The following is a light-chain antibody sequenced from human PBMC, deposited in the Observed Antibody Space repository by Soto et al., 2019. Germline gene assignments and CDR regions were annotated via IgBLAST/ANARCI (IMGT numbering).Light chain of an antibody. CDR1: QSVSNTY. Sequence: EIVLTQSPGTLSLSPGERATLSCRASQSVSNTYLTWYQQKPGQAPRLLIYDASTRATGIPDRFTGSGSGADFTLTINRLEPEDFAVYYCQPYGGSPPYTFGQGTKLEI. CDR3: QPYGGSPPYT. V-gene: IGKV3-20*01. J-gene: IGKJ2*01. CDR2: DAS.